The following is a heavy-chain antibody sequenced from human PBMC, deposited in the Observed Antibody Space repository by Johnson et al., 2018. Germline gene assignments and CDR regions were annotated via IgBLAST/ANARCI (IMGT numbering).Heavy chain of an antibody. CDR2: IWYDGINK. V-gene: IGHV3-33*01. CDR3: AGAWDGDRRSYSFSYGMDV. CDR1: GFTFSSYG. Sequence: QEQLVQSGGGVVEPGRSLRLSCAASGFTFSSYGMHWVRQAPGKGLEWVAVIWYDGINKYYADSVKGRFTISRDNSKNTLFLQMHSLTADDTAVYYCAGAWDGDRRSYSFSYGMDVWGQGTTVTVSS. D-gene: IGHD1-26*01. J-gene: IGHJ6*02.